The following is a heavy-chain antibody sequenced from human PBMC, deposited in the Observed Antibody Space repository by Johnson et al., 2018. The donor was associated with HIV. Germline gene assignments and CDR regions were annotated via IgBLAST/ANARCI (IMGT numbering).Heavy chain of an antibody. J-gene: IGHJ3*02. V-gene: IGHV3-66*01. CDR3: AREGEDAFDI. D-gene: IGHD1-26*01. CDR1: GFTVSSNY. Sequence: VQLVESGGGLVQPGGSLRLSCAASGFTVSSNYMNWVLQAPGKGLEWVSVLYSGGSTYYADSVKGRFTISRDNSKNTLYLQMNSLRVEDTAVYYCAREGEDAFDIWGQGTMVTVSS. CDR2: LYSGGST.